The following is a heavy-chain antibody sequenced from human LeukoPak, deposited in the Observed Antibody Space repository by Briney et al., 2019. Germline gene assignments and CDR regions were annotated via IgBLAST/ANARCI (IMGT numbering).Heavy chain of an antibody. J-gene: IGHJ5*02. Sequence: ASVKVSCKASGYTFTSYYMHWVRQAPGQGLEWMGIINPSGGSTSYTQKFQGRVTMTRDTSTSAVYMELSSLRSEDTAVYYCARVLTAAGNWFDPWGQGTLVTVSS. CDR1: GYTFTSYY. D-gene: IGHD6-13*01. V-gene: IGHV1-46*01. CDR2: INPSGGST. CDR3: ARVLTAAGNWFDP.